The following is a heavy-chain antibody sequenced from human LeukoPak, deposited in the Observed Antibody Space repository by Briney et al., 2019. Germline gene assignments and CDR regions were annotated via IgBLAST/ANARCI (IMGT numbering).Heavy chain of an antibody. CDR2: ISNNGGYT. J-gene: IGHJ4*02. CDR1: GFTFSSSA. V-gene: IGHV3-23*01. D-gene: IGHD1-26*01. Sequence: PGGSLRLSCAASGFTFSSSAMSWVRQAPGKGLEWVSAISNNGGYTYYADSVKGRFTISRDNSKNTLYLQMNSLRAEDTAVYYCARWGGRLYYFDYWGQGTLVTVSS. CDR3: ARWGGRLYYFDY.